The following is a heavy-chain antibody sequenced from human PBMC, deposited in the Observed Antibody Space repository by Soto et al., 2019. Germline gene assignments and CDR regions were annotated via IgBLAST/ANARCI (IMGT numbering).Heavy chain of an antibody. CDR1: GGSISSSSYY. V-gene: IGHV4-39*01. Sequence: QLQLQESGPGLVKPSETLSLTCTVSGGSISSSSYYWGWIRQPPGKGLEWIGSIYYSGSTYYNPSLNSRVTISVDTSKHQLSLKLSSVPAAGAAVYSCARHEGGYYWGQGTLVTVSS. CDR2: IYYSGST. CDR3: ARHEGGYY. D-gene: IGHD5-12*01. J-gene: IGHJ4*02.